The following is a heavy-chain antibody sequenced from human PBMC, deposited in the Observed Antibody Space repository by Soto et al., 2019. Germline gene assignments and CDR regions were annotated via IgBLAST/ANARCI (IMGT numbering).Heavy chain of an antibody. CDR1: GFTFSNYD. CDR2: ISGSGGGT. CDR3: ARTWIRFGPNDY. Sequence: GGSLRLSCATSGFTFSNYDMNWVRQAPGKGLEWVSGISGSGGGTYYVDSVKGRFTISRDNSKNTVYVQMNSLRTEDTAVYYCARTWIRFGPNDYWGQGAPVTVSS. V-gene: IGHV3-23*01. D-gene: IGHD3-16*01. J-gene: IGHJ4*02.